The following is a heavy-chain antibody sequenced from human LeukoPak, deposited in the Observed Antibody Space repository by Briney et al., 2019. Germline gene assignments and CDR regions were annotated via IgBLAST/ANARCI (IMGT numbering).Heavy chain of an antibody. D-gene: IGHD3-22*01. J-gene: IGHJ4*02. CDR3: ARERGRYYDSSGSLFDY. Sequence: SETLSLTCTVSGGSIGSSSYYWGWIRQPPGKGLEWIGSIYYSGSTYYNPSLKSRVTISVDTSKNQFSLKLSSVTAADTAVYYCARERGRYYDSSGSLFDYWGQGTLVTVSS. V-gene: IGHV4-39*07. CDR1: GGSIGSSSYY. CDR2: IYYSGST.